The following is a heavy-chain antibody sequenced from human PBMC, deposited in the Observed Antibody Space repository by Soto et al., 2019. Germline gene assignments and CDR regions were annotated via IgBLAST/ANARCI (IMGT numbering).Heavy chain of an antibody. CDR2: IYPGDSDT. CDR3: ARFLGYYGSGSYYNAPDYFDY. D-gene: IGHD3-10*01. V-gene: IGHV5-51*01. CDR1: GYSFTSYW. J-gene: IGHJ4*02. Sequence: GESLKISCKGSGYSFTSYWIGWVRQMPGKGLEWMGIIYPGDSDTRYSPSFQGQVTISADKSISTAYLQWSSLKASDTAMYYCARFLGYYGSGSYYNAPDYFDYWAQRTLVTVSS.